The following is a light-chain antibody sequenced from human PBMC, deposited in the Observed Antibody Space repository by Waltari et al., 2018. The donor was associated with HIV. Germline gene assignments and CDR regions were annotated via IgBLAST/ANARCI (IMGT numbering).Light chain of an antibody. J-gene: IGLJ1*01. CDR2: DVN. Sequence: QSALTQPPSVSGSPGPSVSISCSGTPSDVGFYDYVSWYQQYPGKAPKLIIFDVNQRPSGVPERFSGSKSGNTASLTISGLQTEDEADYFCCAYAAGHVSYVFGNGTAVAVL. V-gene: IGLV2-11*01. CDR1: PSDVGFYDY. CDR3: CAYAAGHVSYV.